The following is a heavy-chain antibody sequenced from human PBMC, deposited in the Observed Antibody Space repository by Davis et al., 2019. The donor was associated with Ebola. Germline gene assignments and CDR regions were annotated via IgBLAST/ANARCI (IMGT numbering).Heavy chain of an antibody. Sequence: GESLKISCAASGFTVSSNYMSWVRQAPGKGLEWVSAISGSGGSTYYADSVKGRFTISRDNSKNTLYLQMNSLRAEDTAVYYCARDFTTPFDYWGQGTLVTVSS. CDR2: ISGSGGST. J-gene: IGHJ4*02. CDR1: GFTVSSNY. CDR3: ARDFTTPFDY. D-gene: IGHD3-3*01. V-gene: IGHV3-23*01.